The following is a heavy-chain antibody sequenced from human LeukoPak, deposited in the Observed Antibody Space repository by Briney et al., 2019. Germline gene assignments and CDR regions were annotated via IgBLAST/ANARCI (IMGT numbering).Heavy chain of an antibody. Sequence: GGSLRLSCAASGFTVSAYAMAWVRQAPGKGLEWVSTIYDDNTYYADSVKGRFAISTDNSKNTLYLQMSSLRVEDTAVYFCAARKVRGVWFYLDYWGQGTLVTVSS. CDR2: IYDDNT. CDR3: AARKVRGVWFYLDY. V-gene: IGHV3-23*01. D-gene: IGHD3-10*01. CDR1: GFTVSAYA. J-gene: IGHJ4*02.